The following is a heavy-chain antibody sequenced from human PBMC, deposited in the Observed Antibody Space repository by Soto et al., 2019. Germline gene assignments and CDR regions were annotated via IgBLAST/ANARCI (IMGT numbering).Heavy chain of an antibody. CDR3: ARDCTNGVCLFDH. CDR1: GFTFSSYW. J-gene: IGHJ4*02. D-gene: IGHD2-8*01. V-gene: IGHV3-7*03. CDR2: IKRDGSEK. Sequence: EVQLVESGGGLVQPGGSLRLSCAASGFTFSSYWMSWVRQAPGKGLEWVANIKRDGSEKYYVDSVKGRFTISRDNAKNSLYLQMISLRAEDTAVYYCARDCTNGVCLFDHWGQGTLVTVSS.